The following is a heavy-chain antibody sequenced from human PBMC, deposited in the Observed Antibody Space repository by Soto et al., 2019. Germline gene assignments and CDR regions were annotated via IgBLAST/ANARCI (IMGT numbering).Heavy chain of an antibody. Sequence: SETLALSCTVCGGSICSSSYYWGWIRQPPGKGLEWIGSIYYSGSTYYNPSLKSRVTISVDTSKNQFSLKLSSVTAADTAVYYCARTRAVWFDPWGQGTLVTVSS. CDR3: ARTRAVWFDP. CDR1: GGSICSSSYY. D-gene: IGHD6-19*01. V-gene: IGHV4-39*01. CDR2: IYYSGST. J-gene: IGHJ5*02.